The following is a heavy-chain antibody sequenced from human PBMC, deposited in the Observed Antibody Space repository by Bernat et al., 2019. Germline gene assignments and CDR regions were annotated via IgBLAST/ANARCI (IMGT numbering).Heavy chain of an antibody. CDR3: ARDRGDTRVYSGYGYYFDY. J-gene: IGHJ4*02. CDR2: IWYDGSNK. Sequence: QVQLVESGGGVVQPGRSLRLSCAASGFTFSSYGMHWVRQAPGKGLEWVAVIWYDGSNKYYADSVKGRVTISRDDSKTTLYLQMNSLRAEDTAVYYCARDRGDTRVYSGYGYYFDYWGQGTLVTVSS. CDR1: GFTFSSYG. V-gene: IGHV3-33*01. D-gene: IGHD5-12*01.